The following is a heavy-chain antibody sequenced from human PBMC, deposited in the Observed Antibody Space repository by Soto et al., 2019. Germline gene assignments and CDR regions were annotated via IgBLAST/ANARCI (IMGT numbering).Heavy chain of an antibody. V-gene: IGHV1-69*04. CDR1: GGTFSSYA. D-gene: IGHD6-13*01. Sequence: ASVKVSCKASGGTFSSYAISWVRQAPGQGLEWMGRIIPILGIANYAQKFQGRVTITADKSTSTAYMELSSLRSEDTAVYYCARERVAAAGTVDAFDSWGQGTMVTVSS. CDR2: IIPILGIA. CDR3: ARERVAAAGTVDAFDS. J-gene: IGHJ3*02.